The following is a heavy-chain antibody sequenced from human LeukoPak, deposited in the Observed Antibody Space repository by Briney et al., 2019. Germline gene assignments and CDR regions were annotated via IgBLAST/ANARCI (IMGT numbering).Heavy chain of an antibody. CDR3: ARHNDYNLDY. D-gene: IGHD5-24*01. J-gene: IGHJ4*02. V-gene: IGHV4-59*08. Sequence: PSETLSLTCTVSGGSISSYSWSWIRKPPGEGLEWIGNIYYSGTTNYNPSLKSRVTISVDTPKSQFSLNLSPVTAADTAVYYCARHNDYNLDYWGQGTLVTVSS. CDR1: GGSISSYS. CDR2: IYYSGTT.